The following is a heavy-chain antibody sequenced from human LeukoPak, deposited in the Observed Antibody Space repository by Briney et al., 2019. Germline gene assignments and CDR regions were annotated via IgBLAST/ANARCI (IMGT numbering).Heavy chain of an antibody. V-gene: IGHV3-23*01. J-gene: IGHJ6*03. CDR3: AKDGYDFWSGRYYYYYMDV. CDR1: GFTFSSYA. CDR2: ISGSGGST. Sequence: GGSQRLSCAASGFTFSSYAMSWVRQAPGKGLEWVSAISGSGGSTYYADSVKGRFTISRDNSKNTLYLQMNSLRAEDTAVYYCAKDGYDFWSGRYYYYYMDVWGKGTTVTVSS. D-gene: IGHD3-3*01.